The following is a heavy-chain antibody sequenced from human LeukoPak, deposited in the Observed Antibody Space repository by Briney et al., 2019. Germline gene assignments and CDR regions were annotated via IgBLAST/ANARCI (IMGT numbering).Heavy chain of an antibody. V-gene: IGHV1-18*01. Sequence: ASVKVSCKTSGYNFMSSGISWVRQAPGQGLEWMGWISGTNGNINYAQKFQGRVTMTTDTSTKTAYMELTSLRSDDTAVYYCARAGVWDYSDSSGYHNAAFDIWGQGTMVTVSS. J-gene: IGHJ3*02. D-gene: IGHD3-22*01. CDR1: GYNFMSSG. CDR3: ARAGVWDYSDSSGYHNAAFDI. CDR2: ISGTNGNI.